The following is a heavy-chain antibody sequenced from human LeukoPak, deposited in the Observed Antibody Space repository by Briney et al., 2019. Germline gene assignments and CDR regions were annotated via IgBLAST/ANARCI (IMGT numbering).Heavy chain of an antibody. V-gene: IGHV4-39*01. CDR3: ARSSMFRGVTVDY. CDR1: GGSINSSSYF. J-gene: IGHJ4*02. Sequence: SETLSLTCTVSGGSINSSSYFWGWIRQPPGEALEWIGSIYHSGYTYYNPSLKSRVTISVDTSKSQFSLKLSSVTAADTAVYYCARSSMFRGVTVDYWGQGTLVTVSS. CDR2: IYHSGYT. D-gene: IGHD3-10*01.